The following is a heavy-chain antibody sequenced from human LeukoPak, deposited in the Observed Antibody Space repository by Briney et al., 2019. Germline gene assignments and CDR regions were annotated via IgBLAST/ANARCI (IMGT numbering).Heavy chain of an antibody. Sequence: GESLKISCKGSGYSFTSYWIDWVRQMPGKGVEWMGIIFPGDSDTRYSPSFQGQVTISADKSIGTAYLQWTSLKASDTAIYYCASRYAYDDAEIDYWGQGTLVTVSS. CDR1: GYSFTSYW. CDR3: ASRYAYDDAEIDY. V-gene: IGHV5-51*01. D-gene: IGHD3-22*01. J-gene: IGHJ4*02. CDR2: IFPGDSDT.